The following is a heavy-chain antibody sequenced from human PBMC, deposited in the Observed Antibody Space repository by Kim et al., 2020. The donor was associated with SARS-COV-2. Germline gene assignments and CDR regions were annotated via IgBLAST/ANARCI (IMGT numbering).Heavy chain of an antibody. Sequence: GGSLRLSCAASGFAFSDYAMSWVRRAPGKGLEWVSAISGSIPDTKYAASVRGRFTISRDNSKNTLFLQMDSLRVDDTAVYYCAKDLLYVPGRGYFDSWGQGVLVTVSS. J-gene: IGHJ4*02. V-gene: IGHV3-23*01. CDR3: AKDLLYVPGRGYFDS. D-gene: IGHD3-10*01. CDR2: ISGSIPDT. CDR1: GFAFSDYA.